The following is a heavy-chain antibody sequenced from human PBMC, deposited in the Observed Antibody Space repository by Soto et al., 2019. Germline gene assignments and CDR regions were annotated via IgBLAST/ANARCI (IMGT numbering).Heavy chain of an antibody. Sequence: GGSLRLSCAASGFTFSSYGMHWVRQAPGKGLQWVSGISGSGGRTYYADAVKGRFTISRDNSKNTLSLQMNSLRAEDTAVYYCAKDPNGDHVGGFEFCGKGTMVTVSS. D-gene: IGHD4-17*01. CDR2: ISGSGGRT. V-gene: IGHV3-23*01. CDR1: GFTFSSYG. J-gene: IGHJ3*01. CDR3: AKDPNGDHVGGFEF.